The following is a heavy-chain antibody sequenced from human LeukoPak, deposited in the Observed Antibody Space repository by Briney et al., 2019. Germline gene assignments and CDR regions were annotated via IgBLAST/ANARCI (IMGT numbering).Heavy chain of an antibody. CDR1: GGSITSSSYY. J-gene: IGHJ4*02. V-gene: IGHV4-39*01. D-gene: IGHD2-21*02. CDR3: ARGHCFGGDCYFEY. Sequence: SETLSLTCTVSGGSITSSSYYWGWIRQPPGKGLEWIGSIYYSGSTYYNPSLKSRVTISVDTSKNQFSLKLSSVTAADTAVHYCARGHCFGGDCYFEYRGPGTLVTVSS. CDR2: IYYSGST.